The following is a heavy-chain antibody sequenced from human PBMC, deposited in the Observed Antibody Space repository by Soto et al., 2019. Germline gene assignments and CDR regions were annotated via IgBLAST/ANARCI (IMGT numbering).Heavy chain of an antibody. CDR2: IYYSGST. V-gene: IGHV4-59*01. CDR3: ARCYGYGLDV. D-gene: IGHD2-15*01. J-gene: IGHJ6*04. Sequence: PSETLSLTCTVSGGSISSYYWSWIRQPPGKGLEWIGYIYYSGSTNYNPSLKSRVTISVDTSKNQFSLKLSSVTAADTAVYYCARCYGYGLDVWGKGTTVTVSS. CDR1: GGSISSYY.